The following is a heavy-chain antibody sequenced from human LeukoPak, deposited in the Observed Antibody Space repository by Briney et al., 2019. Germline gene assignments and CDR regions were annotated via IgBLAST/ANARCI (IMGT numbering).Heavy chain of an antibody. CDR1: GGSFSGYY. J-gene: IGHJ6*03. D-gene: IGHD6-6*01. V-gene: IGHV4-34*01. CDR2: INHSGST. Sequence: SETLSLTCAVYGGSFSGYYWSWIRQPPGKGLEWIGEINHSGSTNYNPSLKSRVTISVDTSKNQFSLKLSSVTAADTAVYYCRVGLVDPGDYYYYMDVWGKGTTVTVSS. CDR3: RVGLVDPGDYYYYMDV.